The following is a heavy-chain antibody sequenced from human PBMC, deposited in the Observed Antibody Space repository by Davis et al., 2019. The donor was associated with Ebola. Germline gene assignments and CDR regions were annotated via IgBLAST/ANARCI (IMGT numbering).Heavy chain of an antibody. D-gene: IGHD3-10*01. Sequence: SGPTLVKPTQTLTLTCTFSGFSLSTSGVGVGWIRQPPGKALEWLALIYWDDDKRYSPSLKSRLTITKDTSKNQVVLRLTKVDPVDTATYYCVHRRGGSGSYGVGVDVWGKGTTVTVSS. J-gene: IGHJ6*04. CDR1: GFSLSTSGVG. CDR2: IYWDDDK. V-gene: IGHV2-5*02. CDR3: VHRRGGSGSYGVGVDV.